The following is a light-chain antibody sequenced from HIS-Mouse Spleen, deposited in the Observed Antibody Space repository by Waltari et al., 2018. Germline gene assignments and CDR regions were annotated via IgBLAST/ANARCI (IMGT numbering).Light chain of an antibody. J-gene: IGLJ2*01. CDR2: DVS. V-gene: IGLV2-11*01. CDR1: SSDVGGYNY. CDR3: YSTDSSGNHRV. Sequence: QSALTQPRSVSGSPGQSVTISCTGTSSDVGGYNYLSRYQQHPGKAPKLMIYDVSKRPSGVPDRFSGSKSGNTASLTISGLQAEDEADYYCYSTDSSGNHRVFGGGTKLTVL.